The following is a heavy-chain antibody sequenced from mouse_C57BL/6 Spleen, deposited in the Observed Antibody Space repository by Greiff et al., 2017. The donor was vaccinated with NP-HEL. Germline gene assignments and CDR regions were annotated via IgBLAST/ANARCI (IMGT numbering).Heavy chain of an antibody. D-gene: IGHD1-1*01. J-gene: IGHJ2*01. V-gene: IGHV1-76*01. CDR2: IYPGSGNT. Sequence: QVQLQQSGAELVRPGASVKLSCKASGYTFTDYYINWVKQRPGQGLEWIARIYPGSGNTYYNEKFKGKATLTAEKSSSTAYMQLSSLTSEDSAVYFCARRNYGSSYLDYWGQGTTLTVSS. CDR1: GYTFTDYY. CDR3: ARRNYGSSYLDY.